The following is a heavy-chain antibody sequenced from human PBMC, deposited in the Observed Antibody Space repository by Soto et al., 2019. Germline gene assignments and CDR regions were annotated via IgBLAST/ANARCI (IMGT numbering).Heavy chain of an antibody. CDR2: IIPIFGTA. CDR1: GGTFSSYA. V-gene: IGHV1-69*06. D-gene: IGHD1-26*01. CDR3: ARGGLGGSYHRTWFDP. J-gene: IGHJ5*02. Sequence: GASVKVSCKASGGTFSSYAISWVRQAPGQGLEWMGGIIPIFGTANYAQKFQGRVTITADKSTSTAYMELSSLRSEDTAVYYCARGGLGGSYHRTWFDPWGQGTLVTVSS.